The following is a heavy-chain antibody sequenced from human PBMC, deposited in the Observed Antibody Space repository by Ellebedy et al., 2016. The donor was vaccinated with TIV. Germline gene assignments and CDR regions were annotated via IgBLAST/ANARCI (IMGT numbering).Heavy chain of an antibody. J-gene: IGHJ4*02. CDR3: ARDGGSYSDFDY. CDR1: GFSFSSYA. D-gene: IGHD1-26*01. Sequence: GESLKISCAASGFSFSSYAMSWVRQAPGKGLEWVSTISGSGGSTYYADSVKGRFTISRDNSKNTVYLQMNSLRAEDTAVYYCARDGGSYSDFDYWGQGTLVTVSS. CDR2: ISGSGGST. V-gene: IGHV3-23*01.